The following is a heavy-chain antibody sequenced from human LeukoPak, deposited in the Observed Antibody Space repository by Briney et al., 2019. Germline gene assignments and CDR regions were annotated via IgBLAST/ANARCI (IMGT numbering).Heavy chain of an antibody. V-gene: IGHV1-2*02. CDR1: GYTFTGYY. CDR2: INPNSCGT. Sequence: ASVKVSCKASGYTFTGYYMHWVRQAPGQGLEWMGWINPNSCGTNYAQKFQGRVTMTRDTSISPAYMELSRLRSDDTAVYYCARAPTAMDPFDYWGQGTLVTVSS. J-gene: IGHJ4*02. D-gene: IGHD5-18*01. CDR3: ARAPTAMDPFDY.